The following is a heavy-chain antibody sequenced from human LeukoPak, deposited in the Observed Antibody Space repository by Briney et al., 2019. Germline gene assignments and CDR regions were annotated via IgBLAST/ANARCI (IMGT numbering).Heavy chain of an antibody. Sequence: GGSLRLSCAASGFTFSSYDMHWVRQATGKGLEWVSAIGTAGDTYYPGSVKGRFTISRENAKKSLYLQMNSLRAGDTAVYYCARGRGDYDFWKAPIYGMDVWGQGTTVTVSS. V-gene: IGHV3-13*01. J-gene: IGHJ6*02. CDR3: ARGRGDYDFWKAPIYGMDV. CDR1: GFTFSSYD. D-gene: IGHD3-3*01. CDR2: IGTAGDT.